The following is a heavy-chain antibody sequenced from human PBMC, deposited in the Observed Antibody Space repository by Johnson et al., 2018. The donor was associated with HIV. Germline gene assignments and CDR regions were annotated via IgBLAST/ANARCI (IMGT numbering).Heavy chain of an antibody. J-gene: IGHJ3*02. CDR1: GFTFSNYA. CDR3: ARPDSGRYRDAFDI. D-gene: IGHD1-26*01. V-gene: IGHV3-30-3*01. CDR2: ISYDGSNK. Sequence: VQLVESGGGLIQPGRSLRLSCAASGFTFSNYAMLWVRQAPGKGLEWVAVISYDGSNKYSADSVKGRFTISRDNSKNTLYLQMNSLRTEDTAVYYCARPDSGRYRDAFDIWGQGTMVTVSS.